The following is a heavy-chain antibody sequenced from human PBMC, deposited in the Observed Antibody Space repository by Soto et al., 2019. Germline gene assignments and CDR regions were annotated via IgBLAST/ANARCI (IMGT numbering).Heavy chain of an antibody. CDR2: IIPIFGTA. V-gene: IGHV1-69*13. CDR3: ASSVGGQQLDEFDY. Sequence: SVKVSCKASGGTFSSYAISWVRQAPGQGLEWMGGIIPIFGTANYAQKFQGRVTITADESTSTAYIELSSLRSEDTAVYYCASSVGGQQLDEFDYWGQGTLVTVSS. D-gene: IGHD6-13*01. CDR1: GGTFSSYA. J-gene: IGHJ4*02.